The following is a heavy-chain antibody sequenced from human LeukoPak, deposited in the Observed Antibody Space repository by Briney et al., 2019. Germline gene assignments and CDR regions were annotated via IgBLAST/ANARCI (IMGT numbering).Heavy chain of an antibody. CDR1: GGSISSSTYY. J-gene: IGHJ6*03. CDR3: ARLGPPYCTNGICYNRYSYYMDV. Sequence: KASETLSLTCVVSGGSISSSTYYWGWIRQPPGKGLEWIGNIYYDGSTYYNPSLKSRVTISVDTSKNQFSLKLSSVTAADTAVYYCARLGPPYCTNGICYNRYSYYMDVWGKGTTVTVSS. D-gene: IGHD2-8*01. V-gene: IGHV4-39*01. CDR2: IYYDGST.